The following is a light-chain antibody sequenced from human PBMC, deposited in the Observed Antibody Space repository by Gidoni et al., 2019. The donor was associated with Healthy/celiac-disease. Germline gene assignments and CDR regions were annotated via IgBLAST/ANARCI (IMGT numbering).Light chain of an antibody. J-gene: IGKJ2*03. CDR1: QSISSN. CDR2: AAS. Sequence: DIQMTKSPSSLSASVGDRVTITCRASQSISSNLNWYQQKPGKAPKLLIYAASSLQSGVPSRFSGSGSGTDFTLTISSLQPEDFATYYCQQSYSTPPYSFGQGTKLEIK. V-gene: IGKV1-39*01. CDR3: QQSYSTPPYS.